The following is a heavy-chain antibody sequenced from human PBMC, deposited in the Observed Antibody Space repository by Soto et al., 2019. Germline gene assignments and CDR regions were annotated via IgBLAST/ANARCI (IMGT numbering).Heavy chain of an antibody. CDR3: ARHNYGSGSTYFDY. CDR1: GDSVSSTHW. V-gene: IGHV4-4*02. D-gene: IGHD3-10*01. J-gene: IGHJ4*02. Sequence: SETLSLTCVVSGDSVSSTHWWTWVRQTPGKGLEWIGEVYHTGTTKYNPSLKNRVTISVDKSNNQFSLDLKSVTAADTAVYYCARHNYGSGSTYFDYWGQGTLVTVSS. CDR2: VYHTGTT.